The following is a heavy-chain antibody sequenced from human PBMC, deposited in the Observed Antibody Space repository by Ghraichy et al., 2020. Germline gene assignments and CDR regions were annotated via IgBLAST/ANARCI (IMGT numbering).Heavy chain of an antibody. V-gene: IGHV3-23*01. CDR3: AKASRISSGWFYYFDY. CDR1: GFTFSSYA. Sequence: GGSLRLSCAASGFTFSSYAMSWVRQAPGKGLEWVSAISGSGGSTYYADSVKGRFTISRDNSKNTLYLQMNSLRAEDTAVYYCAKASRISSGWFYYFDYWGQGTLVTVSS. CDR2: ISGSGGST. D-gene: IGHD6-19*01. J-gene: IGHJ4*02.